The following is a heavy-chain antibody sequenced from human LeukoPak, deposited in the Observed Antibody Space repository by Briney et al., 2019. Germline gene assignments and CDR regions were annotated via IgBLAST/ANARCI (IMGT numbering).Heavy chain of an antibody. Sequence: SETLSLTCAVYGGSFSGYYWSWIRQPPGKGLEWIGEINHSGSTNYNPSLKSRVTISVDTSKNQFSLKLSSVTAADTAVYYCAGRYCSSTSCQTLDWFDPWGQGTLVTVSS. D-gene: IGHD2-2*01. V-gene: IGHV4-34*01. CDR3: AGRYCSSTSCQTLDWFDP. CDR2: INHSGST. J-gene: IGHJ5*02. CDR1: GGSFSGYY.